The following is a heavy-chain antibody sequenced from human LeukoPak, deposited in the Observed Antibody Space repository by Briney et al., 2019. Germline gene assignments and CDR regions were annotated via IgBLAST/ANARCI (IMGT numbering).Heavy chain of an antibody. V-gene: IGHV3-30*02. CDR1: GFTCSNYG. J-gene: IGHJ4*02. D-gene: IGHD3-10*01. CDR3: AKDIFTMVRGVVDY. Sequence: RTGGSLRLSGAASGFTCSNYGTHWVRQAPGKGLVWVTFMQYDGSVEFYADSVKGRFTISRDNAKNSLYLQMNSLRAEDTALYYCAKDIFTMVRGVVDYWGQGTLVTVSS. CDR2: MQYDGSVE.